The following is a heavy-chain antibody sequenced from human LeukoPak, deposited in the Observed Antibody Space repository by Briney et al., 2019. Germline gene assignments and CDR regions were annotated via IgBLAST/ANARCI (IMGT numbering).Heavy chain of an antibody. CDR3: ARGGIQVSGIDEFDY. CDR2: IGIRGDT. Sequence: SGGSLRLSCTASGFTLGSHDMHWVRQVIGKGLEWVSAIGIRGDTHYSGSVKGRFTISRENAESSLYLQMNSLRAEDTAVYYCARGGIQVSGIDEFDYWGQGTLVTVSS. V-gene: IGHV3-13*01. D-gene: IGHD6-19*01. J-gene: IGHJ4*02. CDR1: GFTLGSHD.